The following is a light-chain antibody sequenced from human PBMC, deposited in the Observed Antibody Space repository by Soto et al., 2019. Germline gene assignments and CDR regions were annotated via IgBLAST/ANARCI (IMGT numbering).Light chain of an antibody. J-gene: IGKJ5*01. Sequence: EIVLTHSPASLSLSPWERATLSCKASQSVGSYLGWYQQQPGQAPRLLIYGASTRATGIPARFSGRGSGTEFTLTISSLQSEDFAVYYCQQYNNWPITFGQGTRLEIK. V-gene: IGKV3-15*01. CDR3: QQYNNWPIT. CDR1: QSVGSY. CDR2: GAS.